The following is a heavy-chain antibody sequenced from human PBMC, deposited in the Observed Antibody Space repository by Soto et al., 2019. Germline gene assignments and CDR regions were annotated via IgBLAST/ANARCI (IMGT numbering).Heavy chain of an antibody. V-gene: IGHV3-33*01. CDR1: GFTFNTYG. CDR2: IWYDGSYR. J-gene: IGHJ5*02. CDR3: ARISGSGHLGWFDP. D-gene: IGHD3-10*01. Sequence: QVQLVQSGGGVVQSGRSLRLSCISSGFTFNTYGMFWARQAPGTGLGWVAGIWYDGSYRYYVDSVKGRFTVSRDNSKNTVYLEMNNLRGDDTAVYYCARISGSGHLGWFDPWGQGSLVTVSS.